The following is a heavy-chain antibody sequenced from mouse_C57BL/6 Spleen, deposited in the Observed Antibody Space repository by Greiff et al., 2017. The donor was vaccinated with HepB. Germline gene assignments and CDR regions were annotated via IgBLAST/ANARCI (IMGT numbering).Heavy chain of an antibody. D-gene: IGHD2-3*01. Sequence: QVQLQQSGPGLVQPSQSLSITCTVSGFSLTSYGVHWVRQSPGKGLEWLGVIWRGGSTDYNAAFMSRLSITKDNSKSQVFFKMNSLQAGDTAIYYCAKEGDDGYYGYAMDYWGQGTSVTVSS. V-gene: IGHV2-5*01. CDR3: AKEGDDGYYGYAMDY. CDR1: GFSLTSYG. J-gene: IGHJ4*01. CDR2: IWRGGST.